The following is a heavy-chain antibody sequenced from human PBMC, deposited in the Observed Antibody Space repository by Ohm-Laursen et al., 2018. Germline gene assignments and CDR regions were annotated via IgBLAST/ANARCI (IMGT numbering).Heavy chain of an antibody. J-gene: IGHJ5*01. V-gene: IGHV4-4*07. CDR1: GDSISSKY. CDR2: IYVGGSP. D-gene: IGHD2-21*02. CDR3: ARGSGDFGNWFDS. Sequence: SDTLSLTCTVSGDSISSKYWHWIRQPAGKGLEWIGRIYVGGSPNYNPSLRSRATMSIDSSKNQFSLNLSSVTAADTAVYYCARGSGDFGNWFDSWGQGTLVTVSS.